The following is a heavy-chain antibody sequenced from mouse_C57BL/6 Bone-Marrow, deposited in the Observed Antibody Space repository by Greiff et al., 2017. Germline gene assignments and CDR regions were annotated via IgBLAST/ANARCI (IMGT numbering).Heavy chain of an antibody. CDR3: ARWGWCVPGAMDY. CDR2: INPNNGGT. J-gene: IGHJ4*01. CDR1: GYTFTDYY. D-gene: IGHD1-1*02. Sequence: VQLQQSGPELVKPGASVKISCKASGYTFTDYYMNWVKQSHGKSLEWIGDINPNNGGTSYNQKFKGKATLTVEKSSSTAYMELRSLTSEDSAVYYCARWGWCVPGAMDYWGQGTSVTVSS. V-gene: IGHV1-26*01.